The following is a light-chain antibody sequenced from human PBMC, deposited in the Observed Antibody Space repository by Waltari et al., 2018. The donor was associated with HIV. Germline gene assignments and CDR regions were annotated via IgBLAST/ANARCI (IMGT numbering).Light chain of an antibody. J-gene: IGLJ2*01. Sequence: QSALTQPASVSGSPGQSITIPCTGTSRDVGSYNLVPWYQQHPGKAPKLMIYEVSKRPSGVSNRFSGSKSGNTASLTISGLQAEDEADYYCCSYVGSSTLVFGGGTKLTVL. CDR2: EVS. V-gene: IGLV2-23*02. CDR1: SRDVGSYNL. CDR3: CSYVGSSTLV.